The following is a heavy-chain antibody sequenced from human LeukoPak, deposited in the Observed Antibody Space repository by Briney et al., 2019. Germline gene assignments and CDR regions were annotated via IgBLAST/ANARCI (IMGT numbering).Heavy chain of an antibody. D-gene: IGHD4-17*01. CDR1: GGSFSGYY. CDR2: INHSGST. CDR3: ARGQERQVRLQSFHY. Sequence: SETLSLTCAVYGGSFSGYYWNWIRQPPGKGLEWIGEINHSGSTNYNPSLKGRVTISVDTSKNQFSLKLSSVTAADTAVYYCARGQERQVRLQSFHYWGQGTLVTVSS. V-gene: IGHV4-34*01. J-gene: IGHJ4*02.